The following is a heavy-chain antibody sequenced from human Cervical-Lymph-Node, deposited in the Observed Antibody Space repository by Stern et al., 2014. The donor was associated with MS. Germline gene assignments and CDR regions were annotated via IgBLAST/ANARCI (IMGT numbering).Heavy chain of an antibody. CDR1: GFDVSDKY. CDR2: FYAGGLT. CDR3: ARGPWSYTADY. Sequence: EVQLVESGGGLVQPGGSLRLSCVASGFDVSDKYINWVRQAPGKGLEWVSVFYAGGLTFYADSVKGRFTISRDNSKNTVYLQMNSLRAEDTAVYYCARGPWSYTADYSGQGTLVTVSS. J-gene: IGHJ4*02. V-gene: IGHV3-66*01. D-gene: IGHD3-10*01.